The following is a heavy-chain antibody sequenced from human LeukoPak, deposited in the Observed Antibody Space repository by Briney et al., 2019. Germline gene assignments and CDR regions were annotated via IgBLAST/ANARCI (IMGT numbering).Heavy chain of an antibody. CDR3: ARDCAYRSGIWYYYYMDV. CDR2: IKQDGSEK. J-gene: IGHJ6*03. Sequence: GGSLRLSCTASGFTFSSYWMSWVRQAPGKGLEWVANIKQDGSEKYYVDSVKGRFTISRDNAKNSLYLQMNSLRAEDTAVYYCARDCAYRSGIWYYYYMDVWGKGTTVTVSS. V-gene: IGHV3-7*01. CDR1: GFTFSSYW. D-gene: IGHD3-10*01.